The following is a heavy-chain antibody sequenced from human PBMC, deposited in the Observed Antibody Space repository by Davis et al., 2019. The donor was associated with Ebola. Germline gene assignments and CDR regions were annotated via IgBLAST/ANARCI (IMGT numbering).Heavy chain of an antibody. CDR1: GDSITSTKW. CDR3: ARVENYYFYMDV. Sequence: SETLSLTCAVSGDSITSTKWWRWVRQPPGKGLEWIGDIYHSGLTNYNPSLKSRLTISVDMSTSQLSLKLSSVTAADTAVYYCARVENYYFYMDVWGKGTTVIVSS. CDR2: IYHSGLT. J-gene: IGHJ6*03. V-gene: IGHV4-4*02. D-gene: IGHD1-1*01.